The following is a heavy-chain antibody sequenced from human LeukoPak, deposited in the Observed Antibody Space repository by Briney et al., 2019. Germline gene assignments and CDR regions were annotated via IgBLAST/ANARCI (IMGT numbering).Heavy chain of an antibody. V-gene: IGHV1-18*01. J-gene: IGHJ4*02. CDR1: GYTFTGHG. D-gene: IGHD6-13*01. CDR2: ISAYNGNT. CDR3: ARGGPYSSSFDY. Sequence: ASVEVSCKASGYTFTGHGISWVRQAPGQGLEWMGWISAYNGNTIYAQKLQGRVTMTRDTSTSTACMELTSLRSDDTAVYYCARGGPYSSSFDYWGQGTRVTVSS.